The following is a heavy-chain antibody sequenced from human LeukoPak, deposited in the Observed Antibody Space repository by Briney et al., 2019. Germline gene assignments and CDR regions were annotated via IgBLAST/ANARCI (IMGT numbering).Heavy chain of an antibody. Sequence: GESLKISCKGTGTSFTNYWIAWVRQMPGKGLECMGIIYDGDTRYSPSFQGQVTISADKSISTAYLQWSSLKASDTAIYYCARLGLGHSAGIDYWGQGTLVTVSS. J-gene: IGHJ4*02. CDR1: GTSFTNYW. V-gene: IGHV5-51*01. CDR3: ARLGLGHSAGIDY. CDR2: IYDGDT.